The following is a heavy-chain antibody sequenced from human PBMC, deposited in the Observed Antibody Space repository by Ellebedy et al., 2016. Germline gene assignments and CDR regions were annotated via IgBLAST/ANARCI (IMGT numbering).Heavy chain of an antibody. D-gene: IGHD2/OR15-2a*01. CDR1: GFTFSSYA. V-gene: IGHV3-23*01. CDR3: PRAQNAIFAHFYYYYYYMDV. CDR2: ISGSGGST. Sequence: GESLKISCAASGFTFSSYAMSWVRQAPGRRLEWVSAISGSGGSTHYVDSVRGRFTISRDNSKNTVYLQMTSRRAEDTAVYSCPRAQNAIFAHFYYYYYYMDVWGKGTTVTVSS. J-gene: IGHJ6*03.